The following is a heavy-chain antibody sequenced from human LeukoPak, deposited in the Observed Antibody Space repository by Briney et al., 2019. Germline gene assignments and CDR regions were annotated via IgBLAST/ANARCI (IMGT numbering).Heavy chain of an antibody. V-gene: IGHV3-23*01. Sequence: GGSLRLSCAASGFTFSSYAMGWVRQAPGKGLEWVSAITASGGNTYYADSVKGRFTISRDNSKNTLYLQVNSLRAEDTAVYYCAKGNGFSYGRYYFDYWGQGTLVTVSS. CDR2: ITASGGNT. CDR1: GFTFSSYA. J-gene: IGHJ4*02. D-gene: IGHD5-18*01. CDR3: AKGNGFSYGRYYFDY.